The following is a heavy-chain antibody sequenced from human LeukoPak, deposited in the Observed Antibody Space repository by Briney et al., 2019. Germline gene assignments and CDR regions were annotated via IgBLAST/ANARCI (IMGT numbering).Heavy chain of an antibody. Sequence: SETLSLTCTVSGGSISSHYWSWIRQPPGKGLEWIGYIYYSGSTNYNPSLKSRVTISVDTSKNQFSLKLSSVTAADTAVYYCAALRIQLWDSYMDVWGKGTTVTVSS. J-gene: IGHJ6*03. CDR2: IYYSGST. D-gene: IGHD5-18*01. CDR3: AALRIQLWDSYMDV. CDR1: GGSISSHY. V-gene: IGHV4-59*11.